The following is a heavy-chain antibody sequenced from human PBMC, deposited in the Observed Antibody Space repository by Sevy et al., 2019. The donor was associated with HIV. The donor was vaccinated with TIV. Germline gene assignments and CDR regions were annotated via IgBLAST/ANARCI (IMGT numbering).Heavy chain of an antibody. CDR2: FDPEDGET. D-gene: IGHD3-22*01. CDR1: GYTLNEFA. CDR3: AITREYYYDNSGYFDY. V-gene: IGHV1-24*01. Sequence: ASVKVSCKISGYTLNEFAMHWVRQAPGKGLQWMGTFDPEDGETIYAQKFQGRFAMTEDPSTDTAYMELSSLRSEDTAVYYCAITREYYYDNSGYFDYWGQGTLVTVSS. J-gene: IGHJ4*02.